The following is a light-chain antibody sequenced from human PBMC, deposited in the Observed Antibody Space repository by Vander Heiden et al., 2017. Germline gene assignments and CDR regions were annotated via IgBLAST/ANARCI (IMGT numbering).Light chain of an antibody. V-gene: IGKV3-20*01. J-gene: IGKJ1*01. CDR2: GAS. Sequence: VVLTQSPGPLPLSRGERATLPCRASQSVSSSYVAWYQQKPGQAPRLLIYGASSRATGIPDRFSGSGSGTDLTLTISRLEAEDVAVYYCQQYGSSPGTFGQGTKVEIK. CDR1: QSVSSSY. CDR3: QQYGSSPGT.